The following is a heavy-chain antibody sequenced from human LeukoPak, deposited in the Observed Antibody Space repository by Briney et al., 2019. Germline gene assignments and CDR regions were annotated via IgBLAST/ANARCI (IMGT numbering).Heavy chain of an antibody. J-gene: IGHJ6*04. V-gene: IGHV1-18*01. Sequence: GASVKVSCKASGYTFTSYGISWVRQAPGQGLEWMGWISAYNGNTNYAQKLQGRVTMTTDTSTSTAYMELRSLRSDDTAVYYCARDCGGDCYSYYYYGMDVWGKGTTVTVSS. CDR3: ARDCGGDCYSYYYYGMDV. D-gene: IGHD2-21*02. CDR1: GYTFTSYG. CDR2: ISAYNGNT.